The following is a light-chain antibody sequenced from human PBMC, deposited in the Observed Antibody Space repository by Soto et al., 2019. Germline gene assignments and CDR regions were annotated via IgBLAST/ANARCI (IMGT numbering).Light chain of an antibody. CDR3: QQYNNWPPIT. CDR2: DTS. V-gene: IGKV3-15*01. Sequence: IVLTQSPVTLCLSPGDRATLSCRASETVRSNLAWYQQKPGQTPRLLIYDTSTRATGIPARFSGSGSGTEFTLTISSLQSEDFAVYYCQQYNNWPPITFGQGTRLAIK. J-gene: IGKJ5*01. CDR1: ETVRSN.